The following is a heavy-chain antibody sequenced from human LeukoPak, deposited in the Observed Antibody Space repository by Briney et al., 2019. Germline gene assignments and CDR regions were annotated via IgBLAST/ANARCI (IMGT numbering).Heavy chain of an antibody. J-gene: IGHJ6*03. V-gene: IGHV5-51*01. Sequence: GESLKISCKGSGYSFSNYWIGWVRQMPGKGLEWMGIIYPGDSDTRYRSSFQGQVTISADKSISTAYLQWSSLKASDTAVYYCARTTDYYYYYMDVWGKGTTVTVSS. CDR2: IYPGDSDT. CDR3: ARTTDYYYYYMDV. CDR1: GYSFSNYW. D-gene: IGHD4-17*01.